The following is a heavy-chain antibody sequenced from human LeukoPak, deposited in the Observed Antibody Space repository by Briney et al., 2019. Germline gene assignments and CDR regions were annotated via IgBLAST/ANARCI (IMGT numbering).Heavy chain of an antibody. CDR1: GFTFSNFW. Sequence: GGSLRLSCTASGFTFSNFWMGWVRQAPGKGLEWVACINQDGSGRYCVDSVKGRFTISRDNAKNLLYLQMNSLRVDDTAVYYCANVGDVYNGALEIWGQGTTVTVSS. CDR2: INQDGSGR. J-gene: IGHJ3*02. V-gene: IGHV3-7*01. D-gene: IGHD5-24*01. CDR3: ANVGDVYNGALEI.